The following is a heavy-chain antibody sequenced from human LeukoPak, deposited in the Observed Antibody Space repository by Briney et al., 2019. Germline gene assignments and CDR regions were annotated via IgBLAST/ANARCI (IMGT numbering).Heavy chain of an antibody. D-gene: IGHD5-12*01. J-gene: IGHJ5*02. CDR2: ISYDGSNK. V-gene: IGHV3-30*01. CDR1: GFTFSSYA. CDR3: ARGSGGYEA. Sequence: PGRSLRLSCAASGFTFSSYAMHRVRQAPGKGLEWVAVISYDGSNKYYADSVKGRFTISRDNSKNTLYLQMNSLRAEDTAVYYCARGSGGYEAWGQGTLVTVSS.